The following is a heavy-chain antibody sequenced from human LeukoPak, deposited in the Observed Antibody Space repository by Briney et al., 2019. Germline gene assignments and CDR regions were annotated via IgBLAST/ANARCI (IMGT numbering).Heavy chain of an antibody. J-gene: IGHJ4*02. D-gene: IGHD6-13*01. CDR3: AKCRVTGYSSSWYYFDY. Sequence: GGSLRLSCAASGFSLSSNYMSWVRQAPGKGLEWVSAISGSGGSTYYADSVKGRFTISRDNSKNTLYLQMNSLRAEDTTVYYCAKCRVTGYSSSWYYFDYWGQGTLVTVSS. CDR2: ISGSGGST. V-gene: IGHV3-23*01. CDR1: GFSLSSNY.